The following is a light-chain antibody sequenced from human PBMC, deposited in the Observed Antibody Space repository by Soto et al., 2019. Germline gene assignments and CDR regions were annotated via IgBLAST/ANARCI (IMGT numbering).Light chain of an antibody. CDR3: QHYNSYSEA. CDR1: QTISSW. CDR2: KAS. Sequence: DIQMPQSPSTLSGSVGDRVTITCRASQTISSWLAWYQQKPGKAPKLLIYKASTLKSGVASRFSGSGSGTEFTLTISSLQPDDFATYYCQHYNSYSEAFGQGTKVDIK. J-gene: IGKJ1*01. V-gene: IGKV1-5*03.